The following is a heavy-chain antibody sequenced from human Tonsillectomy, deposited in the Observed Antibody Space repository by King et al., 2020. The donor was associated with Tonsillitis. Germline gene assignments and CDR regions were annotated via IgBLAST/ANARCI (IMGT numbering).Heavy chain of an antibody. D-gene: IGHD6-25*01. Sequence: DVQLVESGGGLVQPGGSLRLSCAASGFTLSRYWMSWVRQAPGKGLECVANIKQDGSEKYYVDSVKGRFTISRDNAKNSLYLQMNSLRAEDTAVYYCARGSDDPGLDYWGQGILVTVSS. CDR3: ARGSDDPGLDY. CDR1: GFTLSRYW. CDR2: IKQDGSEK. J-gene: IGHJ4*02. V-gene: IGHV3-7*01.